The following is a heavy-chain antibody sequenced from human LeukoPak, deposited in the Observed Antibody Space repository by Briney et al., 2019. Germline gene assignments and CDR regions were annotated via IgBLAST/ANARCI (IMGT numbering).Heavy chain of an antibody. CDR1: GGSISSHY. D-gene: IGHD3-3*01. J-gene: IGHJ4*02. CDR2: IYYSGST. Sequence: SETLSLTCTVSGGSISSHYWSWIRQPPGKGLEWIGYIYYSGSTNYNPSLKSRVTISVDTSKNQFSLKLSSVTAADTAVYYCARHDYDFWSGPFDYWGQGTLVTVSS. V-gene: IGHV4-59*11. CDR3: ARHDYDFWSGPFDY.